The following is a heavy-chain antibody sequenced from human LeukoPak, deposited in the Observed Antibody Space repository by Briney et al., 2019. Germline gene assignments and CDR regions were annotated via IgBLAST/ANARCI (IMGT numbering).Heavy chain of an antibody. CDR1: GFTFSDYY. Sequence: TGGSLRLSCAASGFTFSDYYMSWIRQAPGKGLEWVSYISSSGSTIYYADSVKGRFTISRDNAKNSLYLQMNSLRAEDTAVYYCARDAGFGCSGGSCYPPWFDPWGQGTLVTVSS. CDR3: ARDAGFGCSGGSCYPPWFDP. D-gene: IGHD2-15*01. J-gene: IGHJ5*02. CDR2: ISSSGSTI. V-gene: IGHV3-11*04.